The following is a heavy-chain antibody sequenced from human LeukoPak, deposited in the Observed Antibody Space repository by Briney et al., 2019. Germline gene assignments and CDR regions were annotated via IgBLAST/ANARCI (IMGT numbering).Heavy chain of an antibody. CDR2: ISSSSSTI. CDR3: ARDFGVVIIPFDY. V-gene: IGHV3-48*01. Sequence: GGSLRLSCAGSGFTVSNNYMSWVRQAPGKGLEWVSYISSSSSTIYYADSVKGRFTISRDNAKNSLYLQMNSLRAEDTAVYYCARDFGVVIIPFDYWGQGALVTVSS. CDR1: GFTVSNNY. D-gene: IGHD3-3*01. J-gene: IGHJ4*02.